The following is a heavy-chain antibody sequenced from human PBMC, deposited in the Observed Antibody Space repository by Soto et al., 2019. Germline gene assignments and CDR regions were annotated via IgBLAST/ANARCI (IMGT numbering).Heavy chain of an antibody. CDR3: ARSFYWGSGTRWWFGP. D-gene: IGHD3-10*01. Sequence: QVQLVQSGAEVKKPGASVKVSCKASGYTFTSYAMHWVRQAPGQRLEWMGWINAGNGNTKYSQKFQGRVTITRDTSASTAYMELSSLRSEDTAVYYCARSFYWGSGTRWWFGPWGQGTLVTVSS. V-gene: IGHV1-3*01. CDR1: GYTFTSYA. CDR2: INAGNGNT. J-gene: IGHJ5*02.